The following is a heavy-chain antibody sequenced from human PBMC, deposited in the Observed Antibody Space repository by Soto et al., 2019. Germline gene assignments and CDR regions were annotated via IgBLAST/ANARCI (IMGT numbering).Heavy chain of an antibody. J-gene: IGHJ5*02. D-gene: IGHD3-10*01. CDR2: MNPNSGNT. CDR3: ARSALLWFGELRFDP. CDR1: GYTFTSYD. Sequence: QVQLVQSGAEVKKPGASVKVSCKASGYTFTSYDINWVRQATGQGLEWMGWMNPNSGNTGYAQKFQGRVTMTRNTSXXTAYMELSSLRSEDTAVYYCARSALLWFGELRFDPWGQGTLVTVSS. V-gene: IGHV1-8*01.